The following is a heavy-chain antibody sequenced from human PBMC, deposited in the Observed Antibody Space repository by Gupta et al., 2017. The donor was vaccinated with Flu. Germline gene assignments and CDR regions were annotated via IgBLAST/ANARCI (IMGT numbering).Heavy chain of an antibody. CDR1: GFPFTNYW. CDR3: TTTFEY. J-gene: IGHJ4*02. Sequence: EVQLVASGGGLVQPGGSLRLSCAASGFPFTNYWMHWVRQAPGKGLEWVSRVNGDGSGTSYADSVKGRFTISRDNAKNTLYMQMNSLRAEDTAVYYCTTTFEYWGQGALVTVSS. CDR2: VNGDGSGT. V-gene: IGHV3-74*01.